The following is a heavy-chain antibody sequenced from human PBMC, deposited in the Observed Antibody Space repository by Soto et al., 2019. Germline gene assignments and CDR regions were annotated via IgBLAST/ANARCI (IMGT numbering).Heavy chain of an antibody. Sequence: QVQLQESGPGLVKPSQTLSLTCTVSGGSISSGGYYWNWIRRHPGKGLEWIGYIYYSGSTYYNPSLKSRGTISVYTSKNQCSLKLSAVTAAATAVYYCARGPVTWGQGTLVNVSS. D-gene: IGHD4-4*01. V-gene: IGHV4-31*03. CDR2: IYYSGST. CDR1: GGSISSGGYY. J-gene: IGHJ4*02. CDR3: ARGPVT.